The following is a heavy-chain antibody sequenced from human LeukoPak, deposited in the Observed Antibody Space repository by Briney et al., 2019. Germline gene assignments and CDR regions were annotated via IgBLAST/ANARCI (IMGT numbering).Heavy chain of an antibody. Sequence: SETLSLTCAVYGGSFSGYYWSWIRQPPGKGLEWIGEINHSGSTNYNPSLKSRVTISVDTSKNQFSLKLSSVTAADTAVYYCARGGPGHCYGSGRFNWFDPWGQGTLVTVSS. D-gene: IGHD3-10*01. V-gene: IGHV4-34*01. J-gene: IGHJ5*02. CDR3: ARGGPGHCYGSGRFNWFDP. CDR2: INHSGST. CDR1: GGSFSGYY.